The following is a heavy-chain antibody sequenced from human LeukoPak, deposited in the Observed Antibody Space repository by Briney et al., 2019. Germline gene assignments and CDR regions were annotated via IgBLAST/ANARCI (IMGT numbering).Heavy chain of an antibody. Sequence: GASVKVSCKASGYTFTSYDINWVRQATGQGLEWMGWMNPNSGNTGYAQKFQGRVTMTRNTSISTAYMELSSLRSEDTAVYYCARTPPTTMVRGVLKFDPWGQGTLVTVSS. CDR1: GYTFTSYD. CDR3: ARTPPTTMVRGVLKFDP. J-gene: IGHJ5*02. CDR2: MNPNSGNT. D-gene: IGHD3-10*01. V-gene: IGHV1-8*01.